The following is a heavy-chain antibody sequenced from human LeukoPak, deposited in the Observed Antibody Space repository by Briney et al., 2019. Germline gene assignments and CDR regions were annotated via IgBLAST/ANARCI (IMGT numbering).Heavy chain of an antibody. Sequence: GGSLRLSCAASGFTFSSYAMHWVRQAPGKGLEYVSAISSNGGSTYYANSVKGRFTISRDNSKNTLYLQMGSLRAEDMAVYYCARSLAVAGTEFDYWGQGTLVTVSS. V-gene: IGHV3-64*01. CDR3: ARSLAVAGTEFDY. CDR2: ISSNGGST. CDR1: GFTFSSYA. D-gene: IGHD6-19*01. J-gene: IGHJ4*02.